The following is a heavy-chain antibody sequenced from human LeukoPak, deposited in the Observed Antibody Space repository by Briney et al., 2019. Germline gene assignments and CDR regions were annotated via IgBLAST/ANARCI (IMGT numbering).Heavy chain of an antibody. V-gene: IGHV3-30-3*01. Sequence: GGSLGLSCAASGFTFSSYAMHWVRQAPGKGLEWVAVISYDGSNKYYADSVKGRFTISRDNSKNTLYLQMNSLRAEDTAVYYCARERGGTVAVAGTGWFDPWGQGTLVTVSS. CDR2: ISYDGSNK. CDR1: GFTFSSYA. J-gene: IGHJ5*02. CDR3: ARERGGTVAVAGTGWFDP. D-gene: IGHD6-19*01.